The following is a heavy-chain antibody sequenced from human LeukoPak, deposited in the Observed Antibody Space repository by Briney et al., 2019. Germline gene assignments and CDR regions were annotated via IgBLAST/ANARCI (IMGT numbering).Heavy chain of an antibody. D-gene: IGHD5-12*01. CDR3: AREAYTGFDLEAFDS. V-gene: IGHV3-21*06. CDR1: GFTFSSYN. CDR2: ITTSSSSI. J-gene: IGHJ4*02. Sequence: KPGGSLRLSCTVSGFTFSSYNMNWVRQAPGKGLEWVSSITTSSSSIYYADSVKGRFTVSRDNAKSSLYLQMNSLRVEDTAVYYCAREAYTGFDLEAFDSWGQGTLVTVSS.